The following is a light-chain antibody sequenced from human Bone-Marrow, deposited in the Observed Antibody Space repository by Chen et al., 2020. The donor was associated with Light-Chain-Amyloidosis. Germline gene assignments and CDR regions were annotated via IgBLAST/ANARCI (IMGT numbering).Light chain of an antibody. Sequence: DIQMTQSPSSLSASIGDRVTITCQASHDISNSLNWYQQRPGKAPRLLIYDESNLETGVPSRFSGSGSGTDFSFTIRSLQPEDIAIYYCKQYDNLPYTFGQWTKVEIK. CDR2: DES. J-gene: IGKJ2*01. CDR3: KQYDNLPYT. V-gene: IGKV1-33*01. CDR1: HDISNS.